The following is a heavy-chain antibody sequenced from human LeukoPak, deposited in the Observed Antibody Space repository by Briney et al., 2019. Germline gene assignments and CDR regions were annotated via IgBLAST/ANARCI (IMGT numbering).Heavy chain of an antibody. J-gene: IGHJ4*02. D-gene: IGHD4-17*01. V-gene: IGHV3-23*01. CDR1: GFTFSDYY. Sequence: GGSLRLSCAASGFTFSDYYMSWIRQAPGKGLEWVSVLSGHGDSTYYADSVKGRFTISRDISKNMLYLQMNSLRADDTALYYCAKDFKPNDGDYGFDYWGQGTLVTVSS. CDR2: LSGHGDST. CDR3: AKDFKPNDGDYGFDY.